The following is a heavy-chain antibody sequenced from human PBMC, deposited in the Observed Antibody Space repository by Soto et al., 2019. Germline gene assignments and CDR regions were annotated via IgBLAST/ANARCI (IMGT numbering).Heavy chain of an antibody. CDR2: IYYSGST. Sequence: PSETLSLTCTVSGGSISSSSYYWGWIRQPPGKGLEWIGSIYYSGSTHYNPSLKSRVTISVDTSKNQFSLKLSSVTAADTAVYYRARHAIKQWLKIDYWGQGTLVTVSS. J-gene: IGHJ4*02. D-gene: IGHD6-19*01. CDR3: ARHAIKQWLKIDY. V-gene: IGHV4-39*01. CDR1: GGSISSSSYY.